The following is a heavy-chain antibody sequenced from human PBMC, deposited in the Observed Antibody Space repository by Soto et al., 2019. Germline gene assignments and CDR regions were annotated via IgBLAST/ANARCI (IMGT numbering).Heavy chain of an antibody. Sequence: QVQLVQSGAEVKKPGSSVKVSCTASGGTFSSYTISWVRQAPGQGLEWMGRIIPILGIANYDQKFLGRVTITADKSTSTAYMELSSLRSEDTAVYYCARDPDYCEAYWGQGTLVTVSS. CDR1: GGTFSSYT. D-gene: IGHD4-17*01. CDR2: IIPILGIA. V-gene: IGHV1-69*08. J-gene: IGHJ4*02. CDR3: ARDPDYCEAY.